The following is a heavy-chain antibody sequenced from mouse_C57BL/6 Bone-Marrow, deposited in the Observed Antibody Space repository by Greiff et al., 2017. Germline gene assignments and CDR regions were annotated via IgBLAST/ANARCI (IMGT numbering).Heavy chain of an antibody. J-gene: IGHJ1*03. CDR3: AREDGYFPYWYFDV. V-gene: IGHV1-55*01. Sequence: QVQLQQPGAELVKPGASVKMSCKASGYTFTSYWITWVKQRPGPGLEWIGDIYPGSGSTNYNEKFKSKATLTVDTSSSTAYMQLSSLTSEDSAVYYCAREDGYFPYWYFDVWGTGTTVTVSS. CDR1: GYTFTSYW. CDR2: IYPGSGST. D-gene: IGHD2-3*01.